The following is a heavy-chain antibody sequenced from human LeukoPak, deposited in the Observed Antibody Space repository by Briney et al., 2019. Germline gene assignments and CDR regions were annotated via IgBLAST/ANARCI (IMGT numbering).Heavy chain of an antibody. V-gene: IGHV3-48*03. CDR2: INSGGSAI. CDR3: ARGGSYVNY. D-gene: IGHD1-26*01. J-gene: IGHJ4*02. CDR1: GFTFNSYE. Sequence: TGGSLRLSCAASGFTFNSYEMNWVRQAPGKGLEWVSHINSGGSAIYYADSVKGRFTISRDNAKNSLYLQMNSLRADDTAVYYCARGGSYVNYWGQGTLVTVSS.